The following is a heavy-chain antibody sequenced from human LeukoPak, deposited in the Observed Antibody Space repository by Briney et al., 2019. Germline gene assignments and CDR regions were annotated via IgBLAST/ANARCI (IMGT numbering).Heavy chain of an antibody. V-gene: IGHV3-9*01. CDR1: GFTFDDYA. J-gene: IGHJ6*02. Sequence: SLRLSCAASGFTFDDYAMHWVRQAPGKGLEWVSGISWNSGSIGYADSVKGRFTVSRDNAKNSLYLQMNSLRAEDTALYYCTKGTQRYYNYGMDVWGQGTTATVSS. CDR3: TKGTQRYYNYGMDV. D-gene: IGHD2-2*01. CDR2: ISWNSGSI.